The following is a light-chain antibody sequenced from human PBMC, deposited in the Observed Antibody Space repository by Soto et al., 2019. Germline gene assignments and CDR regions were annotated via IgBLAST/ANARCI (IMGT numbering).Light chain of an antibody. Sequence: QSVLTRPASVSGSPGQSITISCTGTSRDVGGYNYVSWYQKSPGKATKLMIYNVFNRPSGVSDRFSGSKSGNTASLTISGLQAEDEADYYCSSYSNITTLYGFGTGTKVTVL. CDR1: SRDVGGYNY. CDR2: NVF. CDR3: SSYSNITTLYG. V-gene: IGLV2-14*03. J-gene: IGLJ1*01.